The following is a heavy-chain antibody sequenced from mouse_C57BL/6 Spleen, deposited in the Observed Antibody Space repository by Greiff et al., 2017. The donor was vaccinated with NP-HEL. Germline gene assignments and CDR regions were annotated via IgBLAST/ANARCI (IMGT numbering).Heavy chain of an antibody. D-gene: IGHD1-1*01. CDR3: TTLLRGFDY. J-gene: IGHJ2*01. V-gene: IGHV14-4*01. Sequence: EVKLQESGAELVRPGASVKLSCTASGFNIKDDYMHWVKQRPEQGLEWIGWIDPENGDTEYASKFQGKATITADTSSNTAYLQLSSLTSEDTAVDYCTTLLRGFDYWGQGTTLTVSS. CDR2: IDPENGDT. CDR1: GFNIKDDY.